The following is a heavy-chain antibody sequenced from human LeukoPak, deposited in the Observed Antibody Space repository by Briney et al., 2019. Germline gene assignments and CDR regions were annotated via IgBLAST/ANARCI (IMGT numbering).Heavy chain of an antibody. CDR1: GFTFSSYE. V-gene: IGHV3-48*03. Sequence: GGSLRLSCAASGFTFSSYEMNWVRQAPGKGPEWVSYISSSGNSIRYADSVKGRFTISRDNAENSLYLQMNSLRAEDTAVYYCARDPISSAWDGNFDFWGQGTLVTVSS. D-gene: IGHD6-19*01. J-gene: IGHJ4*02. CDR3: ARDPISSAWDGNFDF. CDR2: ISSSGNSI.